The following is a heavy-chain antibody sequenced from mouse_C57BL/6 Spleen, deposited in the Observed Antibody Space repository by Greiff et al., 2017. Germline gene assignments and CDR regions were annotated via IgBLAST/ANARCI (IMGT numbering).Heavy chain of an antibody. CDR3: TRGGPEFIATGVADY. CDR1: GYTFTSYW. CDR2: IYPGNSDT. D-gene: IGHD1-1*01. V-gene: IGHV1-5*01. Sequence: EVQLQQSGTVLARPGASVKMSCQTSGYTFTSYWMHWVKPRPGPGLEWIGAIYPGNSDTSYNQKFKGKAKLTAVTSASPAYMELSSLTNEDSAVYYCTRGGPEFIATGVADYWGQGTTLTVSS. J-gene: IGHJ2*01.